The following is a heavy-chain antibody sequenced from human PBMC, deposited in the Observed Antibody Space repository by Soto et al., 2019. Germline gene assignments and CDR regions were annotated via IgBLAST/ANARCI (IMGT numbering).Heavy chain of an antibody. CDR3: AKVRMGTGVRGYFDY. V-gene: IGHV3-30*18. CDR2: IIYDGSTK. CDR1: GFTFSSYG. Sequence: QVQLVESGGVVVQPGRSLRLSCAASGFTFSSYGMHWVRQAPGTGLEWVAVIIYDGSTKYYADSVQGRFTISRDNSKSTLYLQMNSLRAEDTAVSYFAKVRMGTGVRGYFDYCGQGTLVTVSS. D-gene: IGHD3-10*01. J-gene: IGHJ4*02.